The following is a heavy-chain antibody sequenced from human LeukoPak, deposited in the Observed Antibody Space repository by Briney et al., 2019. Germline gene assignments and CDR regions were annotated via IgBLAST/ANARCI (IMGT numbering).Heavy chain of an antibody. CDR2: IYHSGST. Sequence: PSETLSLICAVSGDSISNITWWSWVRQPPGKGLEWIGEIYHSGSTNYNPSFKSRVTISVDKSKNQFSLTLISVTAADTAVYYCARHRVSGSSYSALDYWGQGTLVTVSS. J-gene: IGHJ4*02. CDR3: ARHRVSGSSYSALDY. D-gene: IGHD1-26*01. V-gene: IGHV4-4*02. CDR1: GDSISNITW.